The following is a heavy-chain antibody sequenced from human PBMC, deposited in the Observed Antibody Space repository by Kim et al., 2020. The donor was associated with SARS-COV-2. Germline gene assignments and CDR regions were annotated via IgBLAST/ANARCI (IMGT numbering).Heavy chain of an antibody. CDR1: GYTFTSYA. V-gene: IGHV1-3*01. J-gene: IGHJ4*02. Sequence: ASVKVSCKASGYTFTSYAMHWVRQAPGQRLEWMGWINAGNGNTKYSQKFQGRVTITRDTSASTAYMELSSLRSEDTAVYYCARTNEGYGDYVPFDYWGQGTLVTVSS. CDR3: ARTNEGYGDYVPFDY. D-gene: IGHD4-17*01. CDR2: INAGNGNT.